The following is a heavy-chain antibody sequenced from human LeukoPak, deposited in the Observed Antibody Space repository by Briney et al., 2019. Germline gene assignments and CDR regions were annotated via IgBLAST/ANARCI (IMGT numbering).Heavy chain of an antibody. J-gene: IGHJ4*02. Sequence: GGSLRLSCVASGFTFSNAWMSWVRQAPGKGLEWVGRIKSKTDGGTTDFAAPVKGRFTISRDDSKNTLYLQMNSLKTEDTAVYYCTTHRKSSSWYYWGQGTLVTVSS. CDR3: TTHRKSSSWYY. V-gene: IGHV3-15*01. CDR1: GFTFSNAW. D-gene: IGHD6-13*01. CDR2: IKSKTDGGTT.